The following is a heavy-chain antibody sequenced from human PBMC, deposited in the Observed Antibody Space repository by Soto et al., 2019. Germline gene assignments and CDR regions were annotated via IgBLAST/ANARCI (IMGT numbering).Heavy chain of an antibody. CDR2: IYWDDDK. D-gene: IGHD4-17*01. Sequence: QITLKESGPTLVKPTQTLTLTCTFSGFSLSTTGVGVGWIRQPPGKALEWLALIYWDDDKRYSPSLKSRLTITRDTSKSQVVLTMTNMAPVDTATYYCAHKNDYGGNFDYWGQGTLVTVSS. CDR1: GFSLSTTGVG. V-gene: IGHV2-5*02. CDR3: AHKNDYGGNFDY. J-gene: IGHJ4*02.